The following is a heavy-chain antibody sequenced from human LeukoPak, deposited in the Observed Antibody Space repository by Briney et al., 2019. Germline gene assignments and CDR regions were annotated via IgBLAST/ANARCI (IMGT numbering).Heavy chain of an antibody. CDR1: GGTFNSYA. J-gene: IGHJ4*02. CDR3: ARGGWNYAKYFDY. D-gene: IGHD1-7*01. Sequence: SVKVSCKASGGTFNSYAISWVRQAPGQGLEWMGGIIPIFGTANYAQKLQGRVTITADESTSTAYMELSSLRSEDTAVYYCARGGWNYAKYFDYWGQGTLVTVSS. CDR2: IIPIFGTA. V-gene: IGHV1-69*13.